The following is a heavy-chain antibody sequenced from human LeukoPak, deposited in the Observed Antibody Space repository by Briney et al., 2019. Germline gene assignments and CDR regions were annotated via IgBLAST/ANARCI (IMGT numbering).Heavy chain of an antibody. Sequence: AASVKVSCKASGYTFTSYAMHWVRQAPGQRLEWMGWINAGNGNTKYSQKFQGRVTITGDTSASTAYMELSSLRSEDTAVYYCARGLSSWFNWFDPWGQGTLVTVSS. CDR2: INAGNGNT. CDR1: GYTFTSYA. V-gene: IGHV1-3*01. CDR3: ARGLSSWFNWFDP. J-gene: IGHJ5*02. D-gene: IGHD6-13*01.